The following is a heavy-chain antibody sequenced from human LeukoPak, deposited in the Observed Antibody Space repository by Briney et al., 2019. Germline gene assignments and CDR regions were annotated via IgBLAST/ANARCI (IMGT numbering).Heavy chain of an antibody. CDR2: IKQDGSEK. CDR1: GFTSSSYW. J-gene: IGHJ6*02. Sequence: SGGSLRLSCAASGFTSSSYWMSWVRQAPGKGLEWVANIKQDGSEKYYVDSVKGRFTISRDNAKNSLYLQMNSLRAEDTAVYYCARGPYSSGWYPFKNYYGMDVWGQGTTVTVSS. CDR3: ARGPYSSGWYPFKNYYGMDV. V-gene: IGHV3-7*01. D-gene: IGHD6-19*01.